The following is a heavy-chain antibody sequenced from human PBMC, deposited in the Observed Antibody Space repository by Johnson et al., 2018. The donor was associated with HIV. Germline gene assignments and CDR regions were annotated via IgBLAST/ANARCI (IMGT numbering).Heavy chain of an antibody. CDR1: GFTFSSYG. J-gene: IGHJ3*02. V-gene: IGHV3-30*02. CDR3: SRGLWLTPGTVDI. D-gene: IGHD6-19*01. Sequence: VQLVESGGGVVQPGGSLRLSCAASGFTFSSYGMHWVRQAPGKGLEWVAFIRYDGSNKYYADSVKGRFTISRDNSKNTLYLQMNTLRVEDTAVYYCSRGLWLTPGTVDIWGQGTVVSVSS. CDR2: IRYDGSNK.